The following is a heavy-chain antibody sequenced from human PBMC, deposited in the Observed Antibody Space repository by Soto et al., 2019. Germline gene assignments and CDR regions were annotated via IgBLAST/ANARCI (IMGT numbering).Heavy chain of an antibody. CDR2: MNPNSGNT. CDR3: ARGVVGGNHPN. Sequence: QVQLVQSGAEVKKPGASVKVSCKASGYTFTSYDINWVRQATGQGLEWMGWMNPNSGNTAYAQKYQRRVTMTRNTSILTDYLELSSLRSKETAVYCCARGVVGGNHPNWGQRTLVTVSS. J-gene: IGHJ4*02. V-gene: IGHV1-8*01. CDR1: GYTFTSYD. D-gene: IGHD2-15*01.